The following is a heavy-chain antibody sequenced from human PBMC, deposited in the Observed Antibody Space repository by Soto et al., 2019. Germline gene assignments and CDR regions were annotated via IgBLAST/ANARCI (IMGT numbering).Heavy chain of an antibody. V-gene: IGHV4-30-2*01. CDR2: LHHSGDT. Sequence: QLQLQESGSGLVRPSQTLSLSCTVSGASIGSGSYSWNWIRQPPGKGLEWIGYLHHSGDTYFNPSRLTRFSITVNRSNNQLSLNLISVDAADTYVYYCASFPLWFGELAYWGQGALVTVTS. D-gene: IGHD3-10*01. J-gene: IGHJ4*02. CDR3: ASFPLWFGELAY. CDR1: GASIGSGSYS.